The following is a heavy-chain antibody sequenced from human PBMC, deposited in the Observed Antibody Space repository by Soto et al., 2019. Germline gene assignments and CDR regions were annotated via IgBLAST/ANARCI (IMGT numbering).Heavy chain of an antibody. CDR1: GGSFSGFY. J-gene: IGHJ6*02. Sequence: SETLSLTCAVSGGSFSGFYWTWIRQPPGEGLEWIGEINHSGTTNFNPSLRSRLTISLDSSKKHFSLKLTSMTAADAAVYYCARADRTLVTSYGLDVWGQGTTVTVSS. D-gene: IGHD2-21*02. CDR3: ARADRTLVTSYGLDV. CDR2: INHSGTT. V-gene: IGHV4-34*01.